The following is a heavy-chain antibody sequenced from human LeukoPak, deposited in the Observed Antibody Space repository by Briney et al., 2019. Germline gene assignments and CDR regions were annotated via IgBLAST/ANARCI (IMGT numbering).Heavy chain of an antibody. CDR2: INSDGSST. J-gene: IGHJ4*02. CDR3: ASVPVGADPVDY. CDR1: GFTFSSYW. D-gene: IGHD1-26*01. Sequence: GGSLRLSCAASGFTFSSYWMHSVRQAPGKGLVSVSRINSDGSSTSYADSVKGRFTISRYNAKNTLYLQMNSLRAEDTAVYYCASVPVGADPVDYWGQGPLVTVSS. V-gene: IGHV3-74*01.